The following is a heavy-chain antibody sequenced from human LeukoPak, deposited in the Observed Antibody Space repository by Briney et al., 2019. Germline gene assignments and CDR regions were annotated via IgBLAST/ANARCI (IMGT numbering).Heavy chain of an antibody. J-gene: IGHJ4*02. CDR3: VTDLTYGARFDY. Sequence: GGSLRLSCAVSGFTFTNYAMHWVRQAPGKGMEWVAGISSDGNDKYYGESVKGRLIISRDNFRNTVNLEMSRLRPEDSGLYYCVTDLTYGARFDYWGQGTLVTVSS. D-gene: IGHD4-17*01. CDR1: GFTFTNYA. V-gene: IGHV3-30*04. CDR2: ISSDGNDK.